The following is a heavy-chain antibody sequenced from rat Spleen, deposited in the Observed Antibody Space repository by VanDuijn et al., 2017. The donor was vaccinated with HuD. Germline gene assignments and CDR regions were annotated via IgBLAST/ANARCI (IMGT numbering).Heavy chain of an antibody. Sequence: EVQLVESGGGLVQPGRSMKLSCAASGFTFSDYVMAGVLQAPTKGLEWVASISYDGGSTYYRDSVKGRFTISRDNAKSTLYLQMESLRSEDTATYYCAKDLDYSGDNWLGYWGQGTLVTVSS. CDR2: ISYDGGST. J-gene: IGHJ3*01. CDR1: GFTFSDYV. CDR3: AKDLDYSGDNWLGY. D-gene: IGHD1-1*01. V-gene: IGHV5-20*01.